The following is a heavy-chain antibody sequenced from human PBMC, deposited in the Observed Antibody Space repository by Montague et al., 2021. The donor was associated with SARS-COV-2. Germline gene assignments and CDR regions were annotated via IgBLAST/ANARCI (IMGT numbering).Heavy chain of an antibody. CDR2: INDGGSV. V-gene: IGHV4-34*10. J-gene: IGHJ3*02. CDR1: GGSFSGCF. CDR3: AGTSRMDDFVWGSYRFTAFDT. D-gene: IGHD3-16*02. Sequence: SETLSLTCGVYGGSFSGCFWTWIRQPPGTGLEWIGEINDGGSVTNYPSFKSRITMSVDTSKKQFYLNLTSVAAAAMAGYYCAGTSRMDDFVWGSYRFTAFDTWGQGTMGIVSS.